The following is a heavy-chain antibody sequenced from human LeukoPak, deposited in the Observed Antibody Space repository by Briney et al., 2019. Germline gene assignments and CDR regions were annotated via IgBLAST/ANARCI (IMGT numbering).Heavy chain of an antibody. D-gene: IGHD5-18*01. CDR3: ARRYSYGSLFDY. J-gene: IGHJ4*02. Sequence: GGSLRLSCAASGFTFSDYYMSWIRQAPGKGLEWVSYISSSGSTIYYADSVRGRFTISRDNAKNSLYLQMNSLRAEDTAVYYCARRYSYGSLFDYWGQGTLVTVSS. V-gene: IGHV3-11*01. CDR2: ISSSGSTI. CDR1: GFTFSDYY.